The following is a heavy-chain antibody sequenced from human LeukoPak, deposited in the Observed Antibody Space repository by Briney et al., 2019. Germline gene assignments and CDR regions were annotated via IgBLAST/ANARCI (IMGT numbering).Heavy chain of an antibody. V-gene: IGHV4-30-4*08. CDR3: ALGGLQLYYFDY. CDR2: IYYSGST. CDR1: GGSISSGDYY. Sequence: SQTLSLTCTVSGGSISSGDYYWSWLRQPPGKGLEWIGYIYYSGSTYYNPSLKSRVTISVDTSKNQFSLKLSSVTAADTAVCYCALGGLQLYYFDYWGQGTLVTVSS. J-gene: IGHJ4*02. D-gene: IGHD5-24*01.